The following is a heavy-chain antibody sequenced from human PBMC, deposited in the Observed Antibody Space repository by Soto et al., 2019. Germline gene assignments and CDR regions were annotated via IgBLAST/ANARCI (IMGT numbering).Heavy chain of an antibody. D-gene: IGHD6-13*01. CDR3: ARVPYSSSWTHNFDY. CDR1: GFTFSSYA. V-gene: IGHV3-30-3*01. CDR2: ISYDGSNK. J-gene: IGHJ4*02. Sequence: QAQLVESGGGVVQPGRSLRLSCAASGFTFSSYAMHWVRQAPGKGLEWVAVISYDGSNKYYADSVKGRFTISRDNSKNTLYLQMNSLRAEDTAVYYCARVPYSSSWTHNFDYWGQGTLVTVSS.